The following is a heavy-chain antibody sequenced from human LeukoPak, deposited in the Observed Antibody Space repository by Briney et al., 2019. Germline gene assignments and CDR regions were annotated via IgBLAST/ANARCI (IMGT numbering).Heavy chain of an antibody. Sequence: GGSLRLSCAASGFSFINYAMSWVRQAPGKGLEWDSVISGGGVNIFYAESVKGRFTISKDDSKNTVYLQMNSLRAEDTAVYYCAKDPIYYAPAAPYYFDYWGQGTLVTDSS. J-gene: IGHJ4*02. CDR1: GFSFINYA. V-gene: IGHV3-23*01. CDR3: AKDPIYYAPAAPYYFDY. CDR2: ISGGGVNI. D-gene: IGHD2-2*01.